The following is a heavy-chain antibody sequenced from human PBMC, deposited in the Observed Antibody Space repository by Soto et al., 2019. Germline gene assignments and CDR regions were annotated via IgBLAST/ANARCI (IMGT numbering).Heavy chain of an antibody. Sequence: EVQLVESGGGLVHPGGSLRLSCVASGFNFNNHWMSWVRQAPGRGLEWVAKVKQDGSESYHLDSLRGRFTISRDNDKNSLYLQMNSLRAEDTAVYYCARHYGDYEGYNWLDPWGQGTLVAVSS. V-gene: IGHV3-7*04. CDR3: ARHYGDYEGYNWLDP. CDR1: GFNFNNHW. J-gene: IGHJ5*02. CDR2: VKQDGSES. D-gene: IGHD4-17*01.